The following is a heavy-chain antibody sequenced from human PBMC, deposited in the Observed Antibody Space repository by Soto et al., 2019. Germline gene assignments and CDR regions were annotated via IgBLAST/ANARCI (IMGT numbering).Heavy chain of an antibody. CDR1: GYIFTNYD. D-gene: IGHD3-10*01. V-gene: IGHV1-18*01. J-gene: IGHJ6*02. CDR2: VSGYNGNT. CDR3: ARFGSAPYYYYGVDV. Sequence: QVQLEQSETEVKKPGASVKVSCKASGYIFTNYDITWVRQAPGQGLEWMGWVSGYNGNTKYAQKFQDRVTMTTDTSTSTVYMELRSLRSDDTAVYYCARFGSAPYYYYGVDVWGQGTTVFVSS.